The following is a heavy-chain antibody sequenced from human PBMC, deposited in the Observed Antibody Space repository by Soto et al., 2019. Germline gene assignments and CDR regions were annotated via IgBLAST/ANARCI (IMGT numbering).Heavy chain of an antibody. CDR2: INPNSGGT. V-gene: IGHV1-2*04. CDR3: ARDQGIAVAGTAEYYYYYYGMDV. D-gene: IGHD6-19*01. J-gene: IGHJ6*02. Sequence: ASVKVSCKASGYTFTVYYMHWVRQAPGQGLEWMGWINPNSGGTNYAQKFQGWVTMTRDTSISTAYMELSRLRSDDTAVYYCARDQGIAVAGTAEYYYYYYGMDVWGQGTTVTVSS. CDR1: GYTFTVYY.